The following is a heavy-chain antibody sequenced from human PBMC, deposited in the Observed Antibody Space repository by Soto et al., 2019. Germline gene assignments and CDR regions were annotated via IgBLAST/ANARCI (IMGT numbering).Heavy chain of an antibody. V-gene: IGHV1-18*01. CDR3: ASEVRREYSSGWYSAFDI. D-gene: IGHD6-19*01. Sequence: ASVKVSCKASGYTFTSYGISWVRQAPGQGLEWMGWISAYNGNTNYAQKLQGRVTMTTDTSTSTAYMELGSLRSDDTAVYYCASEVRREYSSGWYSAFDIWGQGTMVTVSS. CDR1: GYTFTSYG. J-gene: IGHJ3*02. CDR2: ISAYNGNT.